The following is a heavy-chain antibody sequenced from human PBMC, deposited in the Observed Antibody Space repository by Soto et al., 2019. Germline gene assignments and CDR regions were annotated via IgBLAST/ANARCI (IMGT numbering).Heavy chain of an antibody. CDR2: IYYSGST. CDR3: ARTRADYVWGSPIHYFDY. Sequence: QVQLQESGPGLVKPSQTLSLTCTVSGGSISSGGYYWSWIRQHPGKGLEWIGYIYYSGSTYYNPSLKSRVTISVDTSKHQFSLKLSSVTAADTAVYYCARTRADYVWGSPIHYFDYWGQGTLVTVSS. CDR1: GGSISSGGYY. V-gene: IGHV4-31*03. J-gene: IGHJ4*02. D-gene: IGHD3-16*01.